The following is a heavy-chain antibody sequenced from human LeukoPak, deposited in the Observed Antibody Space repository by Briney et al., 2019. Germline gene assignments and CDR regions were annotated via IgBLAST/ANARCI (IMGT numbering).Heavy chain of an antibody. V-gene: IGHV4-34*01. D-gene: IGHD3-10*01. J-gene: IGHJ3*02. CDR2: INHIGST. CDR1: GGSFSGYN. Sequence: PSETLFLTCAVYGGSFSGYNWSWIRQPPGKGLEWIGEINHIGSTNYNPSLKSRVTISVDTSKNQFSLKLTSVTVADTAVYYCARILTRRRITMVRGVITAAFDIWGQGTMVTVSS. CDR3: ARILTRRRITMVRGVITAAFDI.